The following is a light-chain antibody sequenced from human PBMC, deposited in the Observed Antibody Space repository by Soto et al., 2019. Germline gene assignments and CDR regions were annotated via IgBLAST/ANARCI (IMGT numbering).Light chain of an antibody. V-gene: IGKV1-5*01. Sequence: DIQMTQSPSTLSASVGDRVTITCRASQSTTGLLAWYQQKPGKAPKLLIYDASRLESGVPSRFSGRGSGTEFTLTISSLQPDDFATYYCQQYDSYSPLTFGGGTKVDIK. CDR2: DAS. J-gene: IGKJ4*01. CDR3: QQYDSYSPLT. CDR1: QSTTGL.